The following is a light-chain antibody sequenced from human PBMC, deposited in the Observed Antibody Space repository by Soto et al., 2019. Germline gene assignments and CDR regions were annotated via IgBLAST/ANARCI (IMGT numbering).Light chain of an antibody. CDR2: WAS. CDR1: QSVLYRSNNKNY. Sequence: DIVMTQSPDSLAVSLGERATINCKSSQSVLYRSNNKNYLAWYQQKPGQPPKLLIYWASTRESGVPDRFSGSGSGNEFTLTISSLQAEDVAVYYCQQYYSTPRTFGQGTKLEIK. CDR3: QQYYSTPRT. V-gene: IGKV4-1*01. J-gene: IGKJ2*01.